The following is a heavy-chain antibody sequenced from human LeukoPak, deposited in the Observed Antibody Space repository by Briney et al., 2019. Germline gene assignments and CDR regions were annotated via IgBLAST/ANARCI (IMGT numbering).Heavy chain of an antibody. CDR2: ISSSRSYI. CDR3: ARDLSSTSCYTCYYYMDV. CDR1: GFTFSSYS. J-gene: IGHJ6*03. Sequence: NPGGSLRLSCAASGFTFSSYSMNWVRQAPGKGLEWVSSISSSRSYIYYADSVKGRFTISRDNAKNSLYLQMNSLRAEDTAVYYCARDLSSTSCYTCYYYMDVWGKGTTVTVSS. V-gene: IGHV3-21*01. D-gene: IGHD2-2*02.